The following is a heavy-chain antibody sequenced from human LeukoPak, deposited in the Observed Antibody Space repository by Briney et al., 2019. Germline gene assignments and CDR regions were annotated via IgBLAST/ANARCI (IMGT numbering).Heavy chain of an antibody. D-gene: IGHD2-8*02. CDR1: GYTFTGYY. Sequence: ASVKVSCKASGYTFTGYYINWVRQAPGQGLEWMGYINPNSGGTNSARKFQGRVTMTRDTSISTAYMELRRLTSDDTAVYYCARGDDVYCTGSVCPTGDLDYWGRGTLVTVSS. CDR3: ARGDDVYCTGSVCPTGDLDY. V-gene: IGHV1-2*02. J-gene: IGHJ4*02. CDR2: INPNSGGT.